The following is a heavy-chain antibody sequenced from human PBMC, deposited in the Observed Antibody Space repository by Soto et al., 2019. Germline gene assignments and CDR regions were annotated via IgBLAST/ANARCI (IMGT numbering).Heavy chain of an antibody. CDR2: IYWDDDK. CDR3: AHKGSFDWLFRAFDI. CDR1: GFSPSTSGVG. D-gene: IGHD3-9*01. Sequence: GSGPTLVNPTQTLTLTCTFSGFSPSTSGVGVGWIRQPPGKALEWLALIYWDDDKRYSPSLKSRLTITKDTSKNQVVLTMTNMDPVDTATYYCAHKGSFDWLFRAFDIWGQGTMVTVSS. J-gene: IGHJ3*02. V-gene: IGHV2-5*02.